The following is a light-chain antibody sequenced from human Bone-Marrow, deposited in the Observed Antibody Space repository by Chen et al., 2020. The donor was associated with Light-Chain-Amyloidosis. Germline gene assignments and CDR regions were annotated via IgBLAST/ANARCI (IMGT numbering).Light chain of an antibody. CDR2: LGS. CDR3: MQALQTPLT. V-gene: IGKV2-28*01. J-gene: IGKJ4*01. CDR1: QSLLHSNGHTY. Sequence: DIVLPQSPLALPVTPGEPASISCRSSQSLLHSNGHTYLDWYLQKPGQAPQVLIYLGSERASWVPDRLSGSGSGTDFTLKISRVEAEDVGVYYCMQALQTPLTFGGGTKVEIK.